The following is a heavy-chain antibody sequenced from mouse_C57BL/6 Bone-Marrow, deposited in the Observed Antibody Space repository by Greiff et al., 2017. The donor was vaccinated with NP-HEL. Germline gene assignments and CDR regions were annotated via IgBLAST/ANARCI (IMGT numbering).Heavy chain of an antibody. D-gene: IGHD1-1*01. J-gene: IGHJ2*01. V-gene: IGHV1-9*01. Sequence: QVQLQQSGAELMKPGASVKLSCKATGYTFTGYWIEWVKQRPGHGLEWIGEILPGSGSTNYNEKFKGKATFTADTSSNTAYMQLSSLTTEDSAIYYCAREEITTVVATYHYFDYWGQGTTLTVSS. CDR1: GYTFTGYW. CDR3: AREEITTVVATYHYFDY. CDR2: ILPGSGST.